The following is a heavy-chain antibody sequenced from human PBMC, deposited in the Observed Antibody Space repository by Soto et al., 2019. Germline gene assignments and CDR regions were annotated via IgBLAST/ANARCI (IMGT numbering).Heavy chain of an antibody. CDR2: ISYDGGNQ. Sequence: LRLSCEASGFTFSSYPMHWVRQAPGKGLEWVTVISYDGGNQYYADSVKGRFTISRDNSKDTLYLQMHSLRSDDTAVYFCARGPITQTSFIDHWGQGTLVTVSS. D-gene: IGHD1-20*01. CDR3: ARGPITQTSFIDH. V-gene: IGHV3-30-3*01. J-gene: IGHJ4*02. CDR1: GFTFSSYP.